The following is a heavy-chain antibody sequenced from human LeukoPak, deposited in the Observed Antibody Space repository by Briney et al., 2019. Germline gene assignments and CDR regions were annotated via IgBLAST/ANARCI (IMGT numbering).Heavy chain of an antibody. Sequence: RINSDGSSTSYADSVKGRFTISRDNAKNTLYLQMNSLRAEDAAVYYCASSTYYYDSSGYYPLAFDIWCQGTMVTVSS. CDR2: INSDGSST. V-gene: IGHV3-74*01. J-gene: IGHJ3*02. D-gene: IGHD3-22*01. CDR3: ASSTYYYDSSGYYPLAFDI.